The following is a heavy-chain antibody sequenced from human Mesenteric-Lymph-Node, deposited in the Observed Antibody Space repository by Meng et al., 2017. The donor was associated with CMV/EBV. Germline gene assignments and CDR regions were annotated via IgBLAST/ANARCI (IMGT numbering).Heavy chain of an antibody. CDR2: VYYSGST. D-gene: IGHD3-10*01. J-gene: IGHJ4*02. CDR3: ARVYGSGSWRYFDY. Sequence: SETLSLTCTVSGGSISSYYWSWIRQPPGKGLEWIGCVYYSGSTNYNPSLKSRVTISVDTSKNQFSLRLSSVTAADTAVYYCARVYGSGSWRYFDYWGQGTLVTVSS. CDR1: GGSISSYY. V-gene: IGHV4-59*08.